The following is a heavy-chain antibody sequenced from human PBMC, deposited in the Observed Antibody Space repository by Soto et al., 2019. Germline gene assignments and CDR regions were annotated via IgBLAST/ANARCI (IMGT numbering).Heavy chain of an antibody. CDR2: TYQRGST. Sequence: QLQLQESGPRLVKPAQTLSLTCAVSGDSIDSGVYSWSWFRQPPGKGLEWIGFTYQRGSTYYSPALESRLTILKDMSKSQLSLQLLSVSAADTAVYYCAGGSPVIETATFYSWGQGSLVTVSS. CDR3: AGGSPVIETATFYS. J-gene: IGHJ4*02. V-gene: IGHV4-30-2*01. CDR1: GDSIDSGVYS.